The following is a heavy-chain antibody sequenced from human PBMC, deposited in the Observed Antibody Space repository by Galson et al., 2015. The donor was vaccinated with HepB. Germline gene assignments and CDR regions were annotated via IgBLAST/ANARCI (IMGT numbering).Heavy chain of an antibody. J-gene: IGHJ4*02. D-gene: IGHD3-10*01. CDR3: VKRPSGIVDY. CDR2: VSPSGGTT. V-gene: IGHV3-23*01. Sequence: SLRLSCAVSGFNLGSYAMNWVRQAPGKGLEWVSGVSPSGGTTHYADSVEGRFTISRDNSKNTLYLHMNSLRPEDTAVYYCVKRPSGIVDYWGQGTLVTVSS. CDR1: GFNLGSYA.